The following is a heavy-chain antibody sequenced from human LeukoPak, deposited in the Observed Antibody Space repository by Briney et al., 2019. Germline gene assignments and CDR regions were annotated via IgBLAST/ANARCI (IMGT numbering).Heavy chain of an antibody. V-gene: IGHV3-23*01. D-gene: IGHD4-17*01. CDR3: AKDPNGDFVGAFDS. CDR2: ISASGHAV. J-gene: IGHJ3*01. Sequence: GGSLRLSCAASGFTFSSYGMHWVRQAPGRGLEWVSGISASGHAVYYADSVKDRFAISRDNSKNTLYLQMTSLRAEDAAIYYCAKDPNGDFVGAFDSWGQGTKVIVSS. CDR1: GFTFSSYG.